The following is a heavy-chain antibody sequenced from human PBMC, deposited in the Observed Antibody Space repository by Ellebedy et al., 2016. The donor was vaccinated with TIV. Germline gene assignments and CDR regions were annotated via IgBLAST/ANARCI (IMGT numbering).Heavy chain of an antibody. CDR1: GFTFSYYW. CDR2: IKQDGSEK. D-gene: IGHD3-10*01. V-gene: IGHV3-7*03. J-gene: IGHJ4*02. Sequence: PGGSLRLSCAASGFTFSYYWMTWVRQAPGKGLEWVANIKQDGSEKYYVDSVRGRFTISRDNAKNSLYLQMDSLRAEDTAVYYCASWSYSSGSYFPYWGQGTLVTVSS. CDR3: ASWSYSSGSYFPY.